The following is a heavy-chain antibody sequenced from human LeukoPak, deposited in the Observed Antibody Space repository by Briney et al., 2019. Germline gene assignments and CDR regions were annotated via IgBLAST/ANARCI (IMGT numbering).Heavy chain of an antibody. CDR1: GGSFSGYY. Sequence: PSETLSLTCAVYGGSFSGYYWSWVRQAPGKGLEWVSAISGSGGSTYYADSVKGRFTISRDNSKNTLYLQMNSLRAEDTAVYYCAKEVDTAMVFSHSNWFDPWGQGTLVTVSS. J-gene: IGHJ5*02. CDR3: AKEVDTAMVFSHSNWFDP. V-gene: IGHV3-23*01. D-gene: IGHD5-18*01. CDR2: ISGSGGST.